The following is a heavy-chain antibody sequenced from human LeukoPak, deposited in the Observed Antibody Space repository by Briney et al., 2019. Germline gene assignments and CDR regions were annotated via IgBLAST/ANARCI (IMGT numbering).Heavy chain of an antibody. Sequence: SETLSLTCAVSGYSISSSYYWGWIRQPPGQGLEWIGTISHSGTTFYNSSLQTRVTISLDTSRNCFSLKLSSVTAADTAVYYCARRTYYHTSGYPHYFDYWGQGTLVTVSS. CDR1: GYSISSSYY. CDR3: ARRTYYHTSGYPHYFDY. J-gene: IGHJ4*02. CDR2: ISHSGTT. D-gene: IGHD3-22*01. V-gene: IGHV4-38-2*01.